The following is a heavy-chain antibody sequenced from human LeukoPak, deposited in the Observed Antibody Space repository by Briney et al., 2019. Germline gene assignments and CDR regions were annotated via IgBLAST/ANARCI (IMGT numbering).Heavy chain of an antibody. CDR1: GFTVSSNY. J-gene: IGHJ4*02. CDR3: ASQVGAVAGHFDY. D-gene: IGHD6-19*01. V-gene: IGHV3-66*04. CDR2: IYSGGST. Sequence: PGGSLRLSCAASGFTVSSNYMSWVRQAPGKGLEWVSVIYSGGSTYYADSVKGRFTISRDNSKNMLYLQMNSLRAEDTAVYYCASQVGAVAGHFDYWRQGTLVTVSS.